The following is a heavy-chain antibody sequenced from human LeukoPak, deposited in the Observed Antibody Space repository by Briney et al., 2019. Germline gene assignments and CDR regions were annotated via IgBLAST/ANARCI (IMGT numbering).Heavy chain of an antibody. J-gene: IGHJ4*02. V-gene: IGHV3-7*01. Sequence: GGSLRLSCAPSGFTFSRYWMTWLRQAPGKGLEWVASIKDGGRQKYYVDSVKGRFTVSRDNAKNSVYLQMNSLRAEDTALYYCARDASRGFDSWGQGTLVTVSS. CDR3: ARDASRGFDS. D-gene: IGHD2-2*01. CDR2: IKDGGRQK. CDR1: GFTFSRYW.